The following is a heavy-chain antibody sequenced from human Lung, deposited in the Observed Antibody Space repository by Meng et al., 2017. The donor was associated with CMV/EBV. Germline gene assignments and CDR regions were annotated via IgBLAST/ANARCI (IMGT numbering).Heavy chain of an antibody. CDR3: AREAGRDGYATPKFDY. V-gene: IGHV4-31*03. CDR2: IYYTGST. D-gene: IGHD5-24*01. Sequence: VQLKGSSPGMVKPPQTLSLTCPVSGGCIGSGGYYWSWIRQHPGKGLEWIGYIYYTGSTFYNPSLKSRVTISVDTSKNQFSLKLIPATAADTAVYYCAREAGRDGYATPKFDYWGQGTLVTVSS. J-gene: IGHJ4*02. CDR1: GGCIGSGGYY.